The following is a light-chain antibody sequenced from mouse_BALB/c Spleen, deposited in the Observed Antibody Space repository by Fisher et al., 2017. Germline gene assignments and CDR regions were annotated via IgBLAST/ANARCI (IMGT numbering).Light chain of an antibody. CDR1: SSVSY. Sequence: IVITQTTAIMAASLGQKVTITCSASSSVSYMHWYQQKSGTSPKRWIYDTSKLASGVPARFSGSGSGTSYSLTISSMEAEDAATYYCQQWSSNPPTFGSGTKLEIK. CDR3: QQWSSNPPT. V-gene: IGKV4-59*01. J-gene: IGKJ4*01. CDR2: DTS.